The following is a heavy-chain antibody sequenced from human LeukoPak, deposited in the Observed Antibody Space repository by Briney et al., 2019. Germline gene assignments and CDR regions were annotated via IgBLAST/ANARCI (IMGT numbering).Heavy chain of an antibody. CDR1: GITFAAYS. CDR2: ISGGDGGI. Sequence: GGSLRLSCEGSGITFAAYSLNWVRQAPGKGLEWVSYISGGDGGIYYTDSVKGRFTISRDDAKNSLYLQMSSLRAEDTALYYCTRRAARWQFDLWGRGTLLTVSS. V-gene: IGHV3-48*04. D-gene: IGHD5-24*01. J-gene: IGHJ2*01. CDR3: TRRAARWQFDL.